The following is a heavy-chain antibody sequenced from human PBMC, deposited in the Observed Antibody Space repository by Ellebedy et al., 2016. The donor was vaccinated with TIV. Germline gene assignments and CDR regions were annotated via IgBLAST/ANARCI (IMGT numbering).Heavy chain of an antibody. J-gene: IGHJ4*02. V-gene: IGHV3-48*01. CDR3: ARDAMIWIFDS. CDR1: GFTFNSYS. CDR2: ISNSETT. D-gene: IGHD3-22*01. Sequence: GESLKISCAGSGFTFNSYSMNWVRQAPGKGLEWLSYISNSETTYYADSVRGRFTISRDNAKKSVYLQMNGLKLEDTALYYCARDAMIWIFDSWGQGTLVTVSS.